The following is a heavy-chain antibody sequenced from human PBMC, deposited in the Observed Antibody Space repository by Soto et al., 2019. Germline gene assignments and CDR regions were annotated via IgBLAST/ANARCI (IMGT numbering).Heavy chain of an antibody. CDR3: ARDNDVWSGYDYYYGMDV. V-gene: IGHV1-18*01. J-gene: IGHJ6*02. D-gene: IGHD3-3*01. CDR1: GYTFTSYG. CDR2: ISAYNGNT. Sequence: ASVKVSCKASGYTFTSYGISWVRQAPGQGLEWMGWISAYNGNTNYAQKLQGRVTMTTDTSTSTAYMELRSLRSDDTAVYYCARDNDVWSGYDYYYGMDVWGQGTTVTVSS.